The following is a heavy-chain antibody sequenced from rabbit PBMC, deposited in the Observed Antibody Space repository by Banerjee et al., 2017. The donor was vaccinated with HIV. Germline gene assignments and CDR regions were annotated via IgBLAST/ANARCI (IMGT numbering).Heavy chain of an antibody. CDR3: ARDNTGGYGGFDL. CDR2: RNTGDAST. CDR1: GFSFSSSYW. J-gene: IGHJ4*01. Sequence: EESGGGLVQPEGSLTLTCTASGFSFSSSYWICWVRQAPGKGLEWIACRNTGDASTYYASWAKGRFTISKTSSTTVTLQVTRLTAADTATYFCARDNTGGYGGFDLWGPGTLVTVS. V-gene: IGHV1S45*01. D-gene: IGHD4-2*01.